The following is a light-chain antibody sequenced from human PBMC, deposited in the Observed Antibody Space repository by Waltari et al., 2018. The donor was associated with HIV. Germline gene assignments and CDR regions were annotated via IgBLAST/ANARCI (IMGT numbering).Light chain of an antibody. CDR3: QSFDNSLSAL. J-gene: IGLJ2*01. CDR1: SSNIGAGFD. Sequence: SVLTQPPSVSGAPGQRVTISCTGSSSNIGAGFDVHWYQQLPGTAPKRRLFSNNNRPSGVPDRFSGAKSGTSASLAITGLQAEDEADYYCQSFDNSLSALFGGGTKLTVL. CDR2: SNN. V-gene: IGLV1-40*01.